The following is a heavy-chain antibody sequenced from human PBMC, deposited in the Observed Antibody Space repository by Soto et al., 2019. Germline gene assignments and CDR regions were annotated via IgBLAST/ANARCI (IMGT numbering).Heavy chain of an antibody. CDR2: IVVGSGNT. CDR1: GFTFTRSA. J-gene: IGHJ3*01. Sequence: SVKVSCKASGFTFTRSAVQWVRQARGQRPEWIGWIVVGSGNTNYAQKFRERVTITRDMSTSTAYMELSSLRSEDTAVYYCAAFATTGDAFDVWGQGTMVTVSS. D-gene: IGHD4-17*01. V-gene: IGHV1-58*01. CDR3: AAFATTGDAFDV.